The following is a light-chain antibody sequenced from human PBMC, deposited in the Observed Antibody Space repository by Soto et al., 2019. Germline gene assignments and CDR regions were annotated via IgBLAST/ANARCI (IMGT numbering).Light chain of an antibody. Sequence: EIVLTQSPGTLSLSPGERATLSCRASQSIGLAIAWYQHKPGQAPRLLIFDASQRATGIPARFSGSGSGTNFTLAISSLQSEDFAVYYCQQYYSTALTFGGGTKVDIK. CDR1: QSIGLA. V-gene: IGKV3-11*01. CDR2: DAS. CDR3: QQYYSTALT. J-gene: IGKJ4*01.